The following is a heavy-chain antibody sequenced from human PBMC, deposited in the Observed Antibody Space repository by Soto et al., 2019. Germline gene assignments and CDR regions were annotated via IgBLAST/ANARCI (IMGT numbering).Heavy chain of an antibody. J-gene: IGHJ5*02. CDR2: IYWDDDK. D-gene: IGHD3-9*01. CDR3: AHSSRFFDWPPRPFDP. Sequence: QITLKESGPTLVKPTQTLTVTCTFSGFSLTTRGLGVGWFRQPPGEALEWLALIYWDDDKRYRPSLKSRLTITRDTYKNQVVITVTDMHPEDTATYYGAHSSRFFDWPPRPFDPRGQGTLVTVSS. V-gene: IGHV2-5*02. CDR1: GFSLTTRGLG.